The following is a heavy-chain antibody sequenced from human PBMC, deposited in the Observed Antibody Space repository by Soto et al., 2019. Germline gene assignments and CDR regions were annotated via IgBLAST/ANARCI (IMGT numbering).Heavy chain of an antibody. CDR1: GFTFSSYA. J-gene: IGHJ4*02. Sequence: GGFLRLSCAASGFTFSSYAMHWVRQAPGKGLEWVAVISYDGSNKYYADSVKGRFTISRDNSKNTLYLQMNSLRAEDTAVYYCARVWSSSGWPTDYCGQGTLVTVSS. V-gene: IGHV3-30*14. CDR2: ISYDGSNK. D-gene: IGHD6-19*01. CDR3: ARVWSSSGWPTDY.